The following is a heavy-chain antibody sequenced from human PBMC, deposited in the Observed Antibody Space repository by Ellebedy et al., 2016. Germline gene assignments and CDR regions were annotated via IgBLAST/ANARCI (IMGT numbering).Heavy chain of an antibody. Sequence: GESLKISXAASGFTFSRNWMTWVRQAPGKGLERVANMNQDGNKKYYVDSVKGRFTISRDNAKNSLYLQMNSLRAEDTAVYYCARGDYGDYIGYAFDIWGQGTMVTVSS. V-gene: IGHV3-7*01. CDR3: ARGDYGDYIGYAFDI. D-gene: IGHD4-17*01. CDR1: GFTFSRNW. J-gene: IGHJ3*02. CDR2: MNQDGNKK.